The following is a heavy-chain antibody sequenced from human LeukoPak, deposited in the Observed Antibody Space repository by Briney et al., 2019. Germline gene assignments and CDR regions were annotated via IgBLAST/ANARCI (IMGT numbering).Heavy chain of an antibody. CDR3: ARDNSVGDIAWWFDP. D-gene: IGHD3-16*02. CDR2: MNPSGSST. J-gene: IGHJ5*02. Sequence: ASVKVSCKASGYTFTSYDINWVRQATGQGLEWMGWMNPSGSSTLYAQKFQGRVTMTRDMSTTTDYMELSSLRSEDTAAYYCARDNSVGDIAWWFDPWGQGTLVTVSS. CDR1: GYTFTSYD. V-gene: IGHV1-8*02.